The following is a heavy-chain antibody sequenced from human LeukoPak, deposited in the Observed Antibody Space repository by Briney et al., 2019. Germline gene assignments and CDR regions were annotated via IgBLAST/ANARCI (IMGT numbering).Heavy chain of an antibody. CDR1: GFTFSSYA. D-gene: IGHD5-18*01. Sequence: PGGSLRLSCAASGFTFSSYAMTWVRQAPGKGLEWVSTISGSGSGTYYADSVKGRLTISRDNSDNTLYLQMNSLRAEDTAIYYCAKARGYSYGIDFDYWGQGTLVAVSS. CDR3: AKARGYSYGIDFDY. CDR2: ISGSGSGT. V-gene: IGHV3-23*01. J-gene: IGHJ4*02.